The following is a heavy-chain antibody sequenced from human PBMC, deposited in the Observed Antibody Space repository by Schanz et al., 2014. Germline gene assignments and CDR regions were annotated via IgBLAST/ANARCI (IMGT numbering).Heavy chain of an antibody. J-gene: IGHJ4*02. CDR1: GGTFSSYA. CDR2: IIPILGME. V-gene: IGHV1-69*04. CDR3: ARDFSAYVGNYFDY. D-gene: IGHD5-12*01. Sequence: QVQLVQSGAEVKKPGSSVKVSCKASGGTFSSYAFSWVRQAPGQGLEWMGKIIPILGMENYAQKFQGRVTMTTDTTTSTAYMELTSLRFDDTAVYYCARDFSAYVGNYFDYWGQGTLVTVSS.